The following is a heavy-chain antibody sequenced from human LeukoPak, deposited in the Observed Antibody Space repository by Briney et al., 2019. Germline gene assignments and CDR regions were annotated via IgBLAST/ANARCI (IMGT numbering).Heavy chain of an antibody. CDR2: IYSGGST. Sequence: SGGSLRLSCAASGFTVRSKDMSWVRQAPGKGLEWVSVIYSGGSTYYADSGKGRFTISRDNSKNPLYLQMNSLRAEDTAVYYCAREGPMVRRVMDVWGQGTTVTVSS. CDR3: AREGPMVRRVMDV. D-gene: IGHD3-10*01. CDR1: GFTVRSKD. J-gene: IGHJ6*02. V-gene: IGHV3-66*01.